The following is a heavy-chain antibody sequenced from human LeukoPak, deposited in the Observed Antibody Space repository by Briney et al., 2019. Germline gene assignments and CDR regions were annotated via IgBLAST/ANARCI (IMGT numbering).Heavy chain of an antibody. CDR1: GFTFRDYW. J-gene: IGHJ4*02. CDR2: IKHDGSEK. Sequence: GGSLRLSCAASGFTFRDYWTSWVRQAPGKGLEWVANIKHDGSEKYYVASVKGRFTISKDIPKNSLYLQMNSLRTEDTAVYFCEKDRGGYVKYKTFESWGQGTLVTVSS. CDR3: EKDRGGYVKYKTFES. D-gene: IGHD5-12*01. V-gene: IGHV3-7*01.